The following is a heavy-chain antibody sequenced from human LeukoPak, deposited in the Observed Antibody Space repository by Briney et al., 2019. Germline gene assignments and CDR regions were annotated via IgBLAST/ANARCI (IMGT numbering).Heavy chain of an antibody. D-gene: IGHD2-15*01. V-gene: IGHV1-69*13. CDR3: AMDCSGGSCPDGWFDP. J-gene: IGHJ5*02. CDR2: IIPIFGTA. CDR1: GYTFTGYY. Sequence: SVKVSCKASGYTFTGYYMHWVRQAPGQGLEWMGGIIPIFGTANYAQKFQGRVTITADESTSTAYMELSSLRSEDTAVYYCAMDCSGGSCPDGWFDPWGQGTLVTVSS.